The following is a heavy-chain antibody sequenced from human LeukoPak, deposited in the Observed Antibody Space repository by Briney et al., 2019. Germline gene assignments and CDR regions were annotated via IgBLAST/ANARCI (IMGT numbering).Heavy chain of an antibody. CDR1: GFTFSSYS. V-gene: IGHV3-21*01. D-gene: IGHD2-15*01. Sequence: GGSLRLSCAASGFTFSSYSMNWVRQAPGKGLEWVSSISSSSSYIYYADSVKGRFTISRDNAKNSLYLQMNSLRAEDTAIYYCARDSVAADAFDIWGQGTMLTVSS. J-gene: IGHJ3*02. CDR2: ISSSSSYI. CDR3: ARDSVAADAFDI.